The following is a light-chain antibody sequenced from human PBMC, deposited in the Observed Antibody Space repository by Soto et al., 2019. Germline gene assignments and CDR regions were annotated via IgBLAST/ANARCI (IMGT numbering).Light chain of an antibody. J-gene: IGLJ2*01. V-gene: IGLV1-51*02. CDR2: EDN. Sequence: QSVLTQPPSVSAAPGQKVTISSSGSSSNIGSNYVSWYQQLPGTAPKLLIYEDNKRPSGIPDRFSGSKSGTSATLGITGLQTGDEAEYYCAAWDNSLRAGVFGGGTKLTVL. CDR3: AAWDNSLRAGV. CDR1: SSNIGSNY.